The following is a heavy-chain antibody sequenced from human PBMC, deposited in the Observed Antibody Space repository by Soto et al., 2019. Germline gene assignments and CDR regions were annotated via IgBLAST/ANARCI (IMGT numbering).Heavy chain of an antibody. D-gene: IGHD6-19*01. Sequence: GSLRLSCAASGFTFSSYSMNWVRQAPGKGLEWVSSISSSSSYIYYADSVKGRFTISRDNAKNSLYLQMNSLRAEDTAVYYCARDQSPSSGFNWFDPWGQGTLVTVSS. CDR3: ARDQSPSSGFNWFDP. V-gene: IGHV3-21*01. CDR1: GFTFSSYS. J-gene: IGHJ5*02. CDR2: ISSSSSYI.